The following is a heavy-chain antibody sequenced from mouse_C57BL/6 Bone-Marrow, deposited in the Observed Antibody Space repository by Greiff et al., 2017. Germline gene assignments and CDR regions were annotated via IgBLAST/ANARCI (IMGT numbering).Heavy chain of an antibody. CDR2: ISSGGSYT. J-gene: IGHJ4*01. V-gene: IGHV5-6*01. CDR3: ARRGDYYAFYYCAMDY. D-gene: IGHD1-1*01. Sequence: EVQLVESGGDLVKPGGSLKLSCAASGFTFSSYGMSWVRQTPDKRLEWVATISSGGSYTYYPDSVQGRFTISRDTTKNTLYLQMSSLKSEDTAMYYCARRGDYYAFYYCAMDYWGQGTSVTVSS. CDR1: GFTFSSYG.